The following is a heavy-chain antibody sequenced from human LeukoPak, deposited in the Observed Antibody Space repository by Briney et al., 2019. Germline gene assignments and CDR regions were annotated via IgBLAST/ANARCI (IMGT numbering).Heavy chain of an antibody. V-gene: IGHV3-30*04. CDR1: GFTFSSYA. CDR3: ARDGGEMATITAGNYFDY. Sequence: GSLRLSCAASGFTFSSYAMHWVRQAPGKGLEWVAVISYDGSNKYYADSVKGRFTISRDNSKNTLYLQMNSLRAEDTAVYYCARDGGEMATITAGNYFDYWGQGTLVTVSS. J-gene: IGHJ4*02. CDR2: ISYDGSNK. D-gene: IGHD5-24*01.